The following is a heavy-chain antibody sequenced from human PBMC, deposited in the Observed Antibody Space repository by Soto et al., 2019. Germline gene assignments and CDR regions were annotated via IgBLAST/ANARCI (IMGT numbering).Heavy chain of an antibody. CDR1: GDSVSSSSVT. CDR2: AYYRSKWYN. CDR3: VRLIGNSWLEF. J-gene: IGHJ4*02. V-gene: IGHV6-1*01. D-gene: IGHD3-22*01. Sequence: SQTLSLTCVISGDSVSSSSVTGNWIRHSPSRGLEWLGRAYYRSKWYNDYAESVKSRITINPDTSKNQFSLHLNSVTPEDTAVYYCVRLIGNSWLEFWGQGTLVTVSS.